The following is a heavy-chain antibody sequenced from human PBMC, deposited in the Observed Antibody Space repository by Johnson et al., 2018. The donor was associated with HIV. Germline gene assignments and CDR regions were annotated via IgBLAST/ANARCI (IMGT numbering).Heavy chain of an antibody. J-gene: IGHJ3*02. CDR1: GFTFDDYG. V-gene: IGHV3-7*01. Sequence: VQLVESGGGVVRPGGSLRLSCAASGFTFDDYGMSWVRQVPGKGLEWVANIKQDGSEKYYVDSVKGRFTISRDNAKNSLYLQMNSLRAGDTAVYYCARDRSKGGAFDIWGQGTMVTVSS. CDR2: IKQDGSEK. D-gene: IGHD2/OR15-2a*01. CDR3: ARDRSKGGAFDI.